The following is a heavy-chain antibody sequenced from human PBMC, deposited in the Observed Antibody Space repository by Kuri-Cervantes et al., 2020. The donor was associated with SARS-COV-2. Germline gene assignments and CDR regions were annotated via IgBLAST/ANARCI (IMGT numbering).Heavy chain of an antibody. Sequence: SVKVSCQASGYTCTSYVISWVRQAPGQELEWMGCISAYNGNTNYAQKLQGRVTMTTDTSTSKPYVELRSLRSDENAVYYCARDSSSCYGDDYWGQGTLVTVSS. D-gene: IGHD6-13*01. CDR2: ISAYNGNT. CDR1: GYTCTSYV. V-gene: IGHV1-18*01. J-gene: IGHJ4*02. CDR3: ARDSSSCYGDDY.